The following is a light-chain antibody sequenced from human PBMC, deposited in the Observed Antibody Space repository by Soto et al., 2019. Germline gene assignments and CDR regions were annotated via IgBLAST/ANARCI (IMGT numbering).Light chain of an antibody. CDR3: QQGNSYPLT. Sequence: DIQLTQSPSFLSASVGDRVTITCRASQDISSYLAWYQQKAGKAPNLLIHSASILRGGVPSRLSGSGSGTEFTLTISSLHPEVLATDYCQQGNSYPLTFCGGTKVDIK. CDR1: QDISSY. V-gene: IGKV1-9*01. CDR2: SAS. J-gene: IGKJ4*01.